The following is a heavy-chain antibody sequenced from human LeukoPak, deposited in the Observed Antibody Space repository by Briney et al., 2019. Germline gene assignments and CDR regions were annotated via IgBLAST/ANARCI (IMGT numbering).Heavy chain of an antibody. CDR2: IHYDGNT. D-gene: IGHD5-24*01. Sequence: SETLSLTCTVSGGSISSSSYSWTWIRQPPGKGLEWIGSIHYDGNTYYKPSLKSRVTISVDTSKIQFSLRLSSATAADMATYYCARQSLNNYGYYYWGQGTLVTVSS. CDR3: ARQSLNNYGYYY. J-gene: IGHJ4*02. V-gene: IGHV4-39*01. CDR1: GGSISSSSYS.